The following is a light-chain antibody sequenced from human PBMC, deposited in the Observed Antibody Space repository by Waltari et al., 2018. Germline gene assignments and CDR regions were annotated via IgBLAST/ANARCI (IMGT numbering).Light chain of an antibody. CDR2: KVS. Sequence: DVVMTQSPLSLPVTLGQPASISCRSSQSLVYSDGNTYLNWFQQRPSQSPRRLIYKVSNRDSGVPDRFSGSGSGTDFTLKISRVEAEDVGVYYCMQGTHWERTFGQGTKVEIK. V-gene: IGKV2-30*01. J-gene: IGKJ1*01. CDR1: QSLVYSDGNTY. CDR3: MQGTHWERT.